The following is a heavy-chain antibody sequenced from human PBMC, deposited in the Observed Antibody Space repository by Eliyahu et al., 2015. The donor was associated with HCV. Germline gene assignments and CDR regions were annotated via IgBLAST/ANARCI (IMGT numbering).Heavy chain of an antibody. CDR3: AKDYYDSSGYYSHFDY. CDR1: GFTFDDYA. Sequence: EVQLVESGGGLVQPGRSLRLSCAASGFTFDDYAMHWVRQAPGKGLEWVSGISWNSGSIGYADSVKGRFTISRDNAKNSLYLQMNSLRAEDTALYYCAKDYYDSSGYYSHFDYWGQGTLVTVSS. J-gene: IGHJ4*02. V-gene: IGHV3-9*01. D-gene: IGHD3-22*01. CDR2: ISWNSGSI.